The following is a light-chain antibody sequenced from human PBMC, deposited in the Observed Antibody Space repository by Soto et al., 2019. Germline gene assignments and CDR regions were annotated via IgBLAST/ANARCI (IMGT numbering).Light chain of an antibody. CDR2: DVN. CDR3: CSYAGSYTLV. J-gene: IGLJ1*01. V-gene: IGLV2-11*01. CDR1: SSDVGGYNY. Sequence: QSALTQPRSVSGSPGQSVTISCTGTSSDVGGYNYVSWYQQHTGKAPKLMIYDVNKRPSEVPDRFSGSKSGNTASLTISGLQAEDEAHYYCCSYAGSYTLVFGTGTKLTGL.